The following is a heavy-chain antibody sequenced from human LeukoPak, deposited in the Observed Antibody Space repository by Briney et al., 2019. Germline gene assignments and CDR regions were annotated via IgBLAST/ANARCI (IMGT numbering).Heavy chain of an antibody. V-gene: IGHV4-59*01. CDR2: IYYSGST. CDR1: GGSFSSYY. J-gene: IGHJ6*03. Sequence: SETLSLTCAVYGGSFSSYYWSWIRQPPGRGLEWIGYIYYSGSTNYNPSLKSRVTISVDTSKNQFSLKLSSVTAADTAVYYCARAPGRAGRILGSDYYYYYYMDVWGKGTTVTVSS. D-gene: IGHD6-19*01. CDR3: ARAPGRAGRILGSDYYYYYYMDV.